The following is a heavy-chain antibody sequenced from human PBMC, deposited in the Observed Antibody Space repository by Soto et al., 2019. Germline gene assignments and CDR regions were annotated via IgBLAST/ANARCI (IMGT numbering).Heavy chain of an antibody. CDR1: GGSISSSSYY. V-gene: IGHV4-39*01. CDR3: ARHWLLGGWFDR. Sequence: SETLSLTCTVSGGSISSSSYYWGWIRQPPGKGLEWIGSIYYSGSTYYNPSLKSRVTISVDTSKNQFSLKLSSVTAADTAVYYCARHWLLGGWFDRWGQGTLVTL. CDR2: IYYSGST. D-gene: IGHD3-22*01. J-gene: IGHJ5*02.